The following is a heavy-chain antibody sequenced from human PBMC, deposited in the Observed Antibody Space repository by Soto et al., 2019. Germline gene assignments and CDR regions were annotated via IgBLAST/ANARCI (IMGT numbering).Heavy chain of an antibody. CDR2: IIPIFGTA. Sequence: RASVKVSCKASGGTFSSYAISWVRQAPGQGLEWMGGIIPIFGTANYAQKFQGRVTITADKSTSTAYMELSSLRSGDTAVYYCARENYYDSSAYLFLGSTVSAWFDHWGQGTLVTVYS. V-gene: IGHV1-69*06. CDR3: ARENYYDSSAYLFLGSTVSAWFDH. CDR1: GGTFSSYA. D-gene: IGHD3-22*01. J-gene: IGHJ5*02.